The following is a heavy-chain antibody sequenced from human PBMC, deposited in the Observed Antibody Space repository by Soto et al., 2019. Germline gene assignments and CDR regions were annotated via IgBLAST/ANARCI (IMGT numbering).Heavy chain of an antibody. CDR2: IIPILGIA. J-gene: IGHJ4*02. Sequence: SVKVSCKASGGTFSSYTISWVRQAPGQGLEWMGRIIPILGIANYAQKFQGRVTITADKSTSTAYMELSSLRAEDTAVYYCAKDLGEWEILRGVFDYWGQGTLVTVSS. D-gene: IGHD1-26*01. CDR1: GGTFSSYT. V-gene: IGHV1-69*04. CDR3: AKDLGEWEILRGVFDY.